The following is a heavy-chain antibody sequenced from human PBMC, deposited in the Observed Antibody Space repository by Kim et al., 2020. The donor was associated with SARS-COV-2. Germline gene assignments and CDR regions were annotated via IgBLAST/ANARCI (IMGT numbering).Heavy chain of an antibody. CDR3: AREMGDHSTSSGMDV. Sequence: PSLQRRVTLSVDTSKHQFSRKLCSVTAADTAVYYCAREMGDHSTSSGMDVWGQGTTVTVSS. J-gene: IGHJ6*02. V-gene: IGHV4-59*01. D-gene: IGHD4-4*01.